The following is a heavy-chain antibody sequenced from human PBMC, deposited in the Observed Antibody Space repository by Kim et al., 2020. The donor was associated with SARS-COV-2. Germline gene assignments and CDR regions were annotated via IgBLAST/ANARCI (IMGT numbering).Heavy chain of an antibody. J-gene: IGHJ6*02. CDR2: ISYDGSNK. CDR1: GFTFSSYG. V-gene: IGHV3-30*18. Sequence: GGSLRLSCAASGFTFSSYGMHWVRQAPGKGLEWVAVISYDGSNKYYADSVKGRFTISRDNSKNTLYLQMNSLRAEDTAVYYCAKDLERITGTTEVFPYYYYGMDVWGQGTTVTVSS. D-gene: IGHD1-7*01. CDR3: AKDLERITGTTEVFPYYYYGMDV.